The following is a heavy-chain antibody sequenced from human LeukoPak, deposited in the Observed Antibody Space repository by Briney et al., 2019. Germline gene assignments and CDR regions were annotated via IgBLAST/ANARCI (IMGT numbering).Heavy chain of an antibody. CDR2: MNPNSGNT. CDR3: ARVSSSWGYYYGMDV. D-gene: IGHD6-13*01. CDR1: GYTFTSYD. J-gene: IGHJ6*02. V-gene: IGHV1-8*01. Sequence: ASVKVSCKASGYTFTSYDINWVRQATGQGLEWMGWMNPNSGNTGYAQKFQGRVTMTRNTSISTAYMELSSLRSEDTAVYYCARVSSSWGYYYGMDVWGQGTTVTVFS.